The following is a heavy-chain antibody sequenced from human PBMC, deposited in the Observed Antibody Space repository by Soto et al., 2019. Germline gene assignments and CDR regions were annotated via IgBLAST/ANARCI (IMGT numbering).Heavy chain of an antibody. D-gene: IGHD6-19*01. J-gene: IGHJ4*02. V-gene: IGHV1-2*02. CDR3: ARPLYSSSGY. CDR2: INPNSGGT. Sequence: RASVKVSCKASGYIFTGYYMHWVRQAPGQGLEWMGWINPNSGGTNYAQRFQGRVTMTRDTSISTAYMELSRLRSDDTAVYYCARPLYSSSGYWGQGTLVTVSS. CDR1: GYIFTGYY.